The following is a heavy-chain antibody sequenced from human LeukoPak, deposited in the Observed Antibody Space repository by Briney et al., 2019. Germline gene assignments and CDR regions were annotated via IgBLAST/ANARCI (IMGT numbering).Heavy chain of an antibody. J-gene: IGHJ3*02. V-gene: IGHV4-4*02. CDR2: IYHSGST. D-gene: IGHD2-21*01. CDR1: GGSISSSSW. Sequence: SETLSLTCAVSGGSISSSSWWGWVRQPPGKGLEWIGEIYHSGSTNYNPSLKSRVTISVDKSKNQFSLKLSSVTAADTAVYYCASQKRLDAFDIWGQGTMVTVSS. CDR3: ASQKRLDAFDI.